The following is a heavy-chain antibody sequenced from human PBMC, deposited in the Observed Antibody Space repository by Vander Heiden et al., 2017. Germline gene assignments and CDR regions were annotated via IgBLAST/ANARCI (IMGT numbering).Heavy chain of an antibody. CDR2: ISGSGGST. CDR1: GFTFSSYA. CDR3: AKMGITSFGVDYYFDY. D-gene: IGHD3-3*01. V-gene: IGHV3-23*01. J-gene: IGHJ4*02. Sequence: EVQLLESGGGLVQPGGSPRLSCAASGFTFSSYAMSWVRQAPGKGLEWVSAISGSGGSTYYADSVKGRFTISRDNSKNTLYLQMNSLRAEDTAVYYCAKMGITSFGVDYYFDYWGQGTLVTVSS.